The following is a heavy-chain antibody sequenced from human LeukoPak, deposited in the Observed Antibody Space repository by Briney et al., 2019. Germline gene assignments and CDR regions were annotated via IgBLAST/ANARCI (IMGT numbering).Heavy chain of an antibody. D-gene: IGHD3-16*02. V-gene: IGHV3-30*18. CDR2: ISYDGSNK. Sequence: GGSLRLSCAASGFTFSSYGMHWVRQAPGKGLEWVAVISYDGSNKHYADSVKGRFTISRDNSKNTLYLQMNSLRAEDTAVYYCAKARDDYVWGSYLAFWGQGTLVTVSS. CDR1: GFTFSSYG. J-gene: IGHJ4*02. CDR3: AKARDDYVWGSYLAF.